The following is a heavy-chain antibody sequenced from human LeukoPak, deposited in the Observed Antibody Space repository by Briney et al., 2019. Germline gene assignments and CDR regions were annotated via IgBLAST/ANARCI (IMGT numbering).Heavy chain of an antibody. CDR2: IIPILGIA. J-gene: IGHJ4*02. V-gene: IGHV1-69*04. CDR1: GGTFSSYA. D-gene: IGHD1-14*01. Sequence: SVKVTCKASGGTFSSYAISWVRQAPGQGLEWMGRIIPILGIANYAQKFQGRVTITADKSTSTAYMELSSLRSEDTAVYYCARDRGAPTPDAYWGQGTLVTVSS. CDR3: ARDRGAPTPDAY.